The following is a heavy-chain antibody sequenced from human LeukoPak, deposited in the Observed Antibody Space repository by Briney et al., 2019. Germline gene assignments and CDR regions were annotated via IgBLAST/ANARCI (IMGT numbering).Heavy chain of an antibody. J-gene: IGHJ4*02. CDR3: ARHITMVRGVISSTFDY. Sequence: SETLSLTCTVSGGSISSSSYYWGWIRQPPGKGLEWIGSIYYSGSTYYNPSLKSRVTISVDTSKNQFPLKLSSVTAADTAVYYCARHITMVRGVISSTFDYWGQGTLVTVSS. V-gene: IGHV4-39*01. D-gene: IGHD3-10*01. CDR2: IYYSGST. CDR1: GGSISSSSYY.